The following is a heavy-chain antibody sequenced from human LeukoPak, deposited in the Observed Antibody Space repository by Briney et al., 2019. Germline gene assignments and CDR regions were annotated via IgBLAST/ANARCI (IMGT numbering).Heavy chain of an antibody. Sequence: GSLRLSCAASGFTFSTYTMNWVRQAPGKGLEWVSSISSSSDNINYADSVKGRFTISRDNAMNSVHLQMNSLRVEDTAVYYCARGYQRPDYWGQGTLITVSS. CDR1: GFTFSTYT. V-gene: IGHV3-21*01. J-gene: IGHJ4*02. CDR2: ISSSSDNI. CDR3: ARGYQRPDY. D-gene: IGHD2-2*01.